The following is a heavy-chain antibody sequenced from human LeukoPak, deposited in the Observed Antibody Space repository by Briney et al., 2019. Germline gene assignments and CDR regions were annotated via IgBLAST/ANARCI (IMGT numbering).Heavy chain of an antibody. D-gene: IGHD4-17*01. CDR1: GYTFTSYA. CDR2: INTNTGNP. CDR3: AKMSYGDYGLGFDY. Sequence: ASVKVSCKASGYTFTSYAMNWVRQAPGQGLEWMGWINTNTGNPTYAQGFTGRFVFSLDTSVSTAYLQISSLKAEDTAVYYCAKMSYGDYGLGFDYWGQGTLVTVPS. J-gene: IGHJ4*02. V-gene: IGHV7-4-1*02.